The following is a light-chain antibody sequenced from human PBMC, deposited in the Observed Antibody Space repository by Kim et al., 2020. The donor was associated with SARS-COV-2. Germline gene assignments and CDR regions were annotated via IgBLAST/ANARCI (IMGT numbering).Light chain of an antibody. CDR2: GAS. CDR1: QSVSSNY. V-gene: IGKV3-20*01. CDR3: QHYGTSPFT. J-gene: IGKJ3*01. Sequence: EIVLTQSPGTLSLSPGERATLSCRASQSVSSNYLAWYQQKPGQAPRLLFYGASSRATGILDRFSGSGSGTDFTLTISRLEPEDFAVYYCQHYGTSPFTFGPGTKVDIK.